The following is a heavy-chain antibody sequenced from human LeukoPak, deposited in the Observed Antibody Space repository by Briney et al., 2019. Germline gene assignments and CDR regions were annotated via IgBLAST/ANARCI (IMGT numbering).Heavy chain of an antibody. V-gene: IGHV3-21*04. D-gene: IGHD7-27*01. CDR2: ISSSSSYI. CDR1: GFTFSSYS. Sequence: GGSLRLSCAASGFTFSSYSMNWVRQAPGKGLEWVSSISSSSSYIYYADSVKGRFTISRDNAKNSLYLQMNSLKTEDTAVYYCAKLGAPDFDYWGQGTLVTVSS. J-gene: IGHJ4*02. CDR3: AKLGAPDFDY.